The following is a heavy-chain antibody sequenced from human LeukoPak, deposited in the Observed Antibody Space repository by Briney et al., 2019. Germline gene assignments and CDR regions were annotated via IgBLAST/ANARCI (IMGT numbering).Heavy chain of an antibody. CDR1: GGSISSGGYS. CDR3: ASGGYSYGFDY. J-gene: IGHJ4*02. D-gene: IGHD5-18*01. Sequence: SQTLSLTCAVSGGSISSGGYSWSWIRQPPGKGLEWIGYIYHNGNTYYSPTLKSRVTISVDRSKNQLSLKLSSVTAADTAMYYCASGGYSYGFDYWGQGTLVTVSS. V-gene: IGHV4-30-2*01. CDR2: IYHNGNT.